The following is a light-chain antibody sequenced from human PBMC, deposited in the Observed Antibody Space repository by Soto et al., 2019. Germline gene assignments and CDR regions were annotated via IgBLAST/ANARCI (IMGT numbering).Light chain of an antibody. Sequence: EIVLTQSPATLSLSPGERATLSCRASQTVSRMYLSWFQQKPGQAPRLLIYGTSTRATGIPVRFTGSGAGTDFTLTISSXQPEDFAVYFCHQDINLPWTFGQGTKVDIK. CDR1: QTVSRMY. CDR3: HQDINLPWT. J-gene: IGKJ1*01. V-gene: IGKV3D-7*01. CDR2: GTS.